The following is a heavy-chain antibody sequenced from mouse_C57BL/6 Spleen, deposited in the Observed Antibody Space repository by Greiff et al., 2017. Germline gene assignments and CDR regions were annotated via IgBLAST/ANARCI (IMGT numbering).Heavy chain of an antibody. CDR2: IYPGSGST. CDR3: ARESYYSNYDAMDY. J-gene: IGHJ4*01. Sequence: VQLQQPGAELVKPGASVQMSCKASGYTFPSYWITWVKQRPGQGLEWIGDIYPGSGSTNSNEKFKNQATLTIDTTSSTAYMPLSSLTSEDSAVYYCARESYYSNYDAMDYWGQGTSVTVSS. V-gene: IGHV1-55*01. CDR1: GYTFPSYW. D-gene: IGHD2-5*01.